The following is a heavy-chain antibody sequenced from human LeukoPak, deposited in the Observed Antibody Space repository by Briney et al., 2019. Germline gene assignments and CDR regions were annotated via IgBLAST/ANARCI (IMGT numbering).Heavy chain of an antibody. J-gene: IGHJ3*02. CDR1: GYTFTSYG. CDR3: ARFNYYDSSGYYLWALDAFDI. CDR2: ISAYNGNT. D-gene: IGHD3-22*01. V-gene: IGHV1-18*01. Sequence: ASVKVSCKASGYTFTSYGISWVRQAPGQGLEWMGWISAYNGNTNYAQKLQGRVTMTTDTSTSTAYMELRSLGSDDTAVYYCARFNYYDSSGYYLWALDAFDIWGQGTMVTVSS.